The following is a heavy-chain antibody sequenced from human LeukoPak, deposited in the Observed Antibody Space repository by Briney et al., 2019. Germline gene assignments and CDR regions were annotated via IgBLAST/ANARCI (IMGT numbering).Heavy chain of an antibody. CDR2: INHSGST. J-gene: IGHJ4*02. D-gene: IGHD3-22*01. CDR3: ARGPNNDSSGYFDY. V-gene: IGHV4-34*01. Sequence: SQTLSLTCTVSGDSISIVDYYWSWIRQPPGKGLEWIGEINHSGSTNYNPSLKSRVTISVDTSKNQFSLKLSSVTAADTAVYYCARGPNNDSSGYFDYWGQGTLVTVSS. CDR1: GDSISIVDYY.